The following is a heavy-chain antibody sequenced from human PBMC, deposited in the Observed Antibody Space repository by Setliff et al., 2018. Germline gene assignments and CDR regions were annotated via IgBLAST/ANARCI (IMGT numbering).Heavy chain of an antibody. Sequence: PSETLSLTCTVSGGSISDYYWSWIRQAPGKGLEWIGYIYYGGSTNYNPSLNSRVAISVDTSENQFSLRLNSVTAADTAVYYCARGRRGIVVVVAATPPSYYFDYWGQGTLVTSPQ. J-gene: IGHJ4*02. CDR3: ARGRRGIVVVVAATPPSYYFDY. CDR2: IYYGGST. V-gene: IGHV4-59*01. D-gene: IGHD2-15*01. CDR1: GGSISDYY.